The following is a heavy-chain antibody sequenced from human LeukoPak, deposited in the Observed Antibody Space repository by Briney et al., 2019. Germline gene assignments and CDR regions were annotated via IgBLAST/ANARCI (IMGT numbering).Heavy chain of an antibody. J-gene: IGHJ4*02. D-gene: IGHD3-22*01. Sequence: SQTLSLTCTVSGGSISSGSYYWSWIRQPAGKGLEWIGRFYTSGSTNYNPSLKSRVTISVDTSKNQFSLKLNSVTAADTAVYYCARGVGSGYTDYWGQGALVTVSS. CDR1: GGSISSGSYY. CDR3: ARGVGSGYTDY. CDR2: FYTSGST. V-gene: IGHV4-61*02.